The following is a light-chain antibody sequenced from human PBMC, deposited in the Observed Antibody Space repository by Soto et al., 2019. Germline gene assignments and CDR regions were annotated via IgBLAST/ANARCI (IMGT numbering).Light chain of an antibody. CDR1: SSDVGGYNY. J-gene: IGLJ2*01. CDR3: CSYTRSGTLS. V-gene: IGLV2-14*01. CDR2: EVS. Sequence: QSALTQPASVSGSPGQSITISCTGTSSDVGGYNYVSWYQQHPGKAPKLMIYEVSNRPSGVSNRFSGSKSGNTASLTISGLQPEDTALYYCCSYTRSGTLSFGGGTKLTVL.